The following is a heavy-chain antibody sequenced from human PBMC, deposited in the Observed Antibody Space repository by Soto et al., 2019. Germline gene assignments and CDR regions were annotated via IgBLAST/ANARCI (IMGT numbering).Heavy chain of an antibody. J-gene: IGHJ4*02. CDR1: GFTFSSYG. CDR3: ARGEYCSGGSCYRGLFDY. D-gene: IGHD2-15*01. CDR2: IWYDESNK. Sequence: PGGSLRLSFAASGFTFSSYGMHWVRQAPGKGLEWVAVIWYDESNKYYADTVKGRFTISRDNSKNTLYLQMNSLRAEDTAVYYCARGEYCSGGSCYRGLFDYWGQGT. V-gene: IGHV3-33*01.